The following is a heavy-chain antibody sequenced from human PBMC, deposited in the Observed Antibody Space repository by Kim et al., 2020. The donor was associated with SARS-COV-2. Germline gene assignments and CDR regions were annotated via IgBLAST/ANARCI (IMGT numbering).Heavy chain of an antibody. V-gene: IGHV3-21*01. D-gene: IGHD3-9*01. CDR2: ISSSSSYI. CDR1: GFTFSSYS. J-gene: IGHJ6*02. Sequence: GGSLRLSCAASGFTFSSYSMNWVRQAPGKGLEWVSSISSSSSYIYYADSVKGRFTISRDNAKNSLYLQMNSLRAEDTAVYYCARDDILTIYGMDVWGQGTTVTVSS. CDR3: ARDDILTIYGMDV.